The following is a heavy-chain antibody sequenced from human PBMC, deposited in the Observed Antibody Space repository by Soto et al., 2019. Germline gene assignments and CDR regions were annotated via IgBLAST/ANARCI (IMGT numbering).Heavy chain of an antibody. D-gene: IGHD6-19*01. J-gene: IGHJ5*02. CDR1: GGSISRYY. V-gene: IGHV4-59*01. Sequence: KPSETLSLTCNVSGGSISRYYWSWIRQPPGKGLEWIGYIHYSGSTKYNPSLKSRVTISVDTSKNQFSLKLTSVTAADTAVYFCARVPAVASTIPSLWFDPWGQGTLVTAPQ. CDR2: IHYSGST. CDR3: ARVPAVASTIPSLWFDP.